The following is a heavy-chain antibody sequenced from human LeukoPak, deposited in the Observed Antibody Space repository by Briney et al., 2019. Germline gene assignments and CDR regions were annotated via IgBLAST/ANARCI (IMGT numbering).Heavy chain of an antibody. CDR1: GGTSSSYA. CDR3: AREWELHLFDY. V-gene: IGHV1-69*05. Sequence: GASVKVSCKASGGTSSSYAISWVRQAPGQGLEWMGRIIPIFGTANYAQKFQGRVTITTDESTSTAYMELSSLRSEDTAVYYCAREWELHLFDYWGQGTLVTVSS. J-gene: IGHJ4*02. CDR2: IIPIFGTA. D-gene: IGHD1-26*01.